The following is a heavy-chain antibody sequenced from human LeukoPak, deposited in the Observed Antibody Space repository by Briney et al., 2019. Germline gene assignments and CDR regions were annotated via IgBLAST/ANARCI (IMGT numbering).Heavy chain of an antibody. CDR3: SPHY. Sequence: SETLSLTCTVSGGSVSSSNYYWGWIRQSPGKGLEWIGFIYYSGSTYYNPSLKSRVTISVDTSKNQFSLKLNSVTAADTAVYSSSPHYWGQGALVTVSS. V-gene: IGHV4-39*07. D-gene: IGHD2-2*01. J-gene: IGHJ4*02. CDR2: IYYSGST. CDR1: GGSVSSSNYY.